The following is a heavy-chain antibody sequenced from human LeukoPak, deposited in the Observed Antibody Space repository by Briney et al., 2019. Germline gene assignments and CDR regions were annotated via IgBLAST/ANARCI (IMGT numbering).Heavy chain of an antibody. CDR3: ARLRAASRITIFGVVFARNYYFDY. CDR1: GGSFSGYY. V-gene: IGHV4-34*01. J-gene: IGHJ4*02. D-gene: IGHD3-3*01. CDR2: INHSGST. Sequence: SETLSLTCAVYGGSFSGYYWSWIRQPPGKGLEWIGEINHSGSTNYNPSLKSRVTISVDTSKNQFSLKLSSVTAADTAVYYCARLRAASRITIFGVVFARNYYFDYWGQGTLVTVSS.